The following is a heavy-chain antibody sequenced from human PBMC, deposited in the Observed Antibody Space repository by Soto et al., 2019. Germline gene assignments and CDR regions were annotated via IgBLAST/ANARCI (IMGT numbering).Heavy chain of an antibody. CDR3: ARGLIKVVPAAIKGNYYYYGMDV. V-gene: IGHV1-69*06. CDR2: IIPIFGTA. D-gene: IGHD2-2*01. CDR1: GGTFSSYA. Sequence: QVQLVQSGAEVKKPGSSVKVSCKASGGTFSSYAISWVRQAPGQGLEWMGGIIPIFGTANYAQKFQGRVTITADKSTSTAYMELSSLRSEDTAVYYCARGLIKVVPAAIKGNYYYYGMDVWGQGTTVTVSS. J-gene: IGHJ6*02.